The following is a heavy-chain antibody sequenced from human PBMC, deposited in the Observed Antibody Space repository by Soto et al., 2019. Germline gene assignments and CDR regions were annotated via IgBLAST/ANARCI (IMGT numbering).Heavy chain of an antibody. CDR3: VKERYAQLWLEDYGMDV. CDR1: GFTFSSYG. V-gene: IGHV3-30*18. D-gene: IGHD5-18*01. J-gene: IGHJ6*02. Sequence: QVPLVESGGGVVQPGRSLRLSCAASGFTFSSYGIHWVHQAPGKGLEWVALISYDGTDKYYADSVKRRFTLSRENSKNTLYLQMSSLGPEETAVYYCVKERYAQLWLEDYGMDVWGQGTTVTVSS. CDR2: ISYDGTDK.